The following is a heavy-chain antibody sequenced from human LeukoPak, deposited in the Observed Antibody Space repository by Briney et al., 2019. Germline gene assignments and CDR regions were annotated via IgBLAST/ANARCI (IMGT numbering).Heavy chain of an antibody. V-gene: IGHV4-59*12. D-gene: IGHD1-26*01. J-gene: IGHJ4*02. CDR3: ARGLGGSYLYYFVY. Sequence: PSETLSLTCTVSGGSISSYYWSWIRQPPGKGLEWIGYIYYSGSTNYNPSLKSRVTISVDTSKNQFSLKLSSVTAADTAVYYCARGLGGSYLYYFVYWGQGTLVTVSS. CDR2: IYYSGST. CDR1: GGSISSYY.